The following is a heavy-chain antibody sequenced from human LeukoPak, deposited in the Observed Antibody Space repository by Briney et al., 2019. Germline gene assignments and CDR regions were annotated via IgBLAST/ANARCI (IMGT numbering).Heavy chain of an antibody. V-gene: IGHV1-2*02. Sequence: ASVKVSCKTSGYTFSDHSLHWVRQAPGQGLEWMGWINPASGVTNYAQNFQGRVTMTRDTSISTAYMELSRLISDDTAFYYCARVAVTSYVRHCDFWGQGTLVTVS. D-gene: IGHD2-2*01. CDR2: INPASGVT. J-gene: IGHJ4*02. CDR1: GYTFSDHS. CDR3: ARVAVTSYVRHCDF.